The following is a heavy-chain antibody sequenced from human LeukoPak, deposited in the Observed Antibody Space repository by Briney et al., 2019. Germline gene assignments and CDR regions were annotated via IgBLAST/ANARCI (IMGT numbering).Heavy chain of an antibody. CDR2: INPNSGGT. J-gene: IGHJ4*02. Sequence: ASVKVSCKASGYTFTGYYMHWVRQAPGQGLEWMGWINPNSGGTNYAQKFQGRVTMTRDTSISTAYMELSRLRSDDTAVYYCARESYYDSSGNKFDYWGQGTLVTVSS. CDR3: ARESYYDSSGNKFDY. CDR1: GYTFTGYY. D-gene: IGHD3-22*01. V-gene: IGHV1-2*02.